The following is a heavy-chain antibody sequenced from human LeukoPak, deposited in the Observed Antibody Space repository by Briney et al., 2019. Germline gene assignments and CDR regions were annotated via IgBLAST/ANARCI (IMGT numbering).Heavy chain of an antibody. J-gene: IGHJ6*02. D-gene: IGHD4-11*01. Sequence: PSETLSLTCAVYGGSFSGYYWSWIRQPPGKGLEWIGEINHSRSTNYNPSLKSRVTISVDTSKNQFSLKLSSVTAADTAVYYCARHHTVTTARKKNYYYYGMDVWGQGTTVTVSS. CDR1: GGSFSGYY. CDR3: ARHHTVTTARKKNYYYYGMDV. CDR2: INHSRST. V-gene: IGHV4-34*01.